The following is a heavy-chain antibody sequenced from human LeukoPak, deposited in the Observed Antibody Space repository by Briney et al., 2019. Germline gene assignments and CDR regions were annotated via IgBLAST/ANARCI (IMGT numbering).Heavy chain of an antibody. V-gene: IGHV1-24*01. Sequence: ASVKVSCKVSGYTLTELSMHWVRQAPGKGLEWMGGFDPEDGETIYAQKFQGRVTMTEDTSTDTAYMELSSLRSEDTAVYYCATDSRITIFGVVNIYYYYGMDVWGQGTTVIVSS. CDR3: ATDSRITIFGVVNIYYYYGMDV. CDR1: GYTLTELS. J-gene: IGHJ6*02. CDR2: FDPEDGET. D-gene: IGHD3-3*01.